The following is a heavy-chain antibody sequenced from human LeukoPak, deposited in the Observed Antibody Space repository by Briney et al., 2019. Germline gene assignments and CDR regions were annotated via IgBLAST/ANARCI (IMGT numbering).Heavy chain of an antibody. CDR3: ARDQLSRSYSTTVFDI. Sequence: PGGSLRLSCAASGFTFSSYAMHWVRQAPGKGLEWVAVISYDGSNKYYADSVKGRFTISRDNSKNTLYLQMNSLRAEDTAVYYCARDQLSRSYSTTVFDIWGQGTMVTVSS. D-gene: IGHD2-21*01. CDR2: ISYDGSNK. J-gene: IGHJ3*02. CDR1: GFTFSSYA. V-gene: IGHV3-30*04.